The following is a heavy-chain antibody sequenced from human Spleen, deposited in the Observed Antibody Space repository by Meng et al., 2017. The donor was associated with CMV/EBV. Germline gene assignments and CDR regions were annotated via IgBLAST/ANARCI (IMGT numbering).Heavy chain of an antibody. CDR1: GFTFSNYW. D-gene: IGHD1-7*01. Sequence: VQLVESGVGLIHPGGSLRLSCSASGFTFSNYWMHWIRQAPGKGLMWVSRINIDGSTTTHADSVKGRFTISRDNAKNTVYLQMNSLRAEDTAVYYCARDLHWNSVDYWGQGTLVTVSS. J-gene: IGHJ4*02. CDR3: ARDLHWNSVDY. V-gene: IGHV3-74*03. CDR2: INIDGSTT.